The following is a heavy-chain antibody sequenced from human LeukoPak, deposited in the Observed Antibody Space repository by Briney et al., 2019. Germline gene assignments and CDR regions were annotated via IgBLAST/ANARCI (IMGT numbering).Heavy chain of an antibody. CDR2: ISYDETNK. J-gene: IGHJ2*01. Sequence: GGSLRLSCAASGFSFSTYAMHWVRQAPGKGLEWVAVISYDETNKYYADSVQGRFTISRDNSKNTLYLQMNSLRAEDTALYYCARRWYFDLWGRGTLVAVSS. V-gene: IGHV3-30*04. CDR1: GFSFSTYA. CDR3: ARRWYFDL.